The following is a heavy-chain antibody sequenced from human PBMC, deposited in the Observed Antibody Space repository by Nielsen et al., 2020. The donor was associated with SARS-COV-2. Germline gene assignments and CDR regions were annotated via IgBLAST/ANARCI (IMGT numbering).Heavy chain of an antibody. CDR1: GYTFSNYA. CDR2: INAGYGNT. Sequence: ASVKVSCKASGYTFSNYAMHWVRQAPGQRLELMGWINAGYGNTKYSQKFQGRVTITRDTSASTAYLELSSLRSEDTAVYFCAREGSIWSFDYWGQGTLVTVSS. CDR3: AREGSIWSFDY. J-gene: IGHJ4*02. V-gene: IGHV1-3*01. D-gene: IGHD6-13*01.